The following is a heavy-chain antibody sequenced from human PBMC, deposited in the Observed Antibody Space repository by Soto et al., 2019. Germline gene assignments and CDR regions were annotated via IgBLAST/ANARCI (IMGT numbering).Heavy chain of an antibody. V-gene: IGHV3-33*06. CDR2: IWSDGSEQ. J-gene: IGHJ6*02. Sequence: GGSLRLSCAASGFTFSTFGLHWGRQGPGQGLEWVAGIWSDGSEQHYSDSVQGRFTISRDNSKNTLSLQMTSLSAEDTAVYYCAKESDFCSYILTLGGMDVWGQGTTGTVSS. CDR3: AKESDFCSYILTLGGMDV. CDR1: GFTFSTFG. D-gene: IGHD3-9*01.